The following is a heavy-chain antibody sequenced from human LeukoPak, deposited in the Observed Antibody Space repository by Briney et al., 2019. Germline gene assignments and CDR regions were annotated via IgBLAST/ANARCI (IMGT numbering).Heavy chain of an antibody. J-gene: IGHJ4*02. D-gene: IGHD3-10*01. CDR1: GGSISSSGYY. V-gene: IGHV4-39*07. CDR3: ASSGDYYGSGSYYRDY. Sequence: SETLSLTCTVSGGSISSSGYYWGWIRQPPGKGLEWIGSINYRATTYYYPSLKSRVTISVDTSKNQFSLKLSSVTAADTAVYYCASSGDYYGSGSYYRDYWGQGTLVTVSS. CDR2: INYRATT.